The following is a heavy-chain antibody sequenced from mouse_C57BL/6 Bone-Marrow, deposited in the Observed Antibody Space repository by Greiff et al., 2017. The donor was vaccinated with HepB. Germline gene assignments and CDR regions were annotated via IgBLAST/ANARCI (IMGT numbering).Heavy chain of an antibody. V-gene: IGHV7-3*01. CDR2: IRNKANGYTT. CDR3: ARYGTTKAMDY. J-gene: IGHJ4*01. CDR1: GFTFTDYY. Sequence: EVMLVESGGGLVQPGGSLSLSCAASGFTFTDYYMSWVRQPPGKALEWLGFIRNKANGYTTEYSASVKGRFTISRDNSQSILYLQMNALRAEDSATYYCARYGTTKAMDYWGQGTSVTVSS. D-gene: IGHD1-1*01.